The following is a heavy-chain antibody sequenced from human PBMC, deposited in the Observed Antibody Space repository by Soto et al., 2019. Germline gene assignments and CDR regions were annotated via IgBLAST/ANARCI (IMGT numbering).Heavy chain of an antibody. CDR2: ISYDGNVA. CDR1: GFTFSNYG. J-gene: IGHJ4*02. D-gene: IGHD1-1*01. CDR3: AKEGPITNWYFDY. V-gene: IGHV3-30*18. Sequence: QVQLVESGGGVVQPGRSLRLSCAASGFTFSNYGMHWVRQAPGKGLEWVIVISYDGNVAYYADSVKGRFTISRDNSKNTLYLQMNSLRTEATAMYYWAKEGPITNWYFDYWVQGTLVTVSS.